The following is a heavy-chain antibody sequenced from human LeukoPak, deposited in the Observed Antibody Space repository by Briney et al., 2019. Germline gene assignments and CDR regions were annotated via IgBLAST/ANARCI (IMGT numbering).Heavy chain of an antibody. CDR3: AKGDYDILTGYYPVDY. CDR1: GFTFSSYA. J-gene: IGHJ4*02. D-gene: IGHD3-9*01. CDR2: ISGSGGST. V-gene: IGHV3-23*01. Sequence: GGSLRLSCAASGFTFSSYAMHWVRQAPGKGLEWVSAISGSGGSTYYADSVKGRFTISRDNSKNTLYLQMNSLRAEDTAVYYCAKGDYDILTGYYPVDYWGQGTLVTVSS.